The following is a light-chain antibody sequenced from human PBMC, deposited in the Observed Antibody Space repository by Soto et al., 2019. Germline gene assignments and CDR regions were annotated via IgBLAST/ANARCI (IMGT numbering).Light chain of an antibody. Sequence: DIVMTQSPDSLAVSLGERATINCKSSQSVLYSSNNKNYLAWYQQKVGQPPKLLIYWASTRESGVPDRFSGSGSGTDFTLTISSLQAEDVAVYYCQQYYATPPYTFGKGTKLEIK. CDR3: QQYYATPPYT. CDR2: WAS. CDR1: QSVLYSSNNKNY. J-gene: IGKJ2*01. V-gene: IGKV4-1*01.